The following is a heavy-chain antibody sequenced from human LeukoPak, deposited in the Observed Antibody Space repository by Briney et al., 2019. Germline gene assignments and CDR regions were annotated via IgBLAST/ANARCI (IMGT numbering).Heavy chain of an antibody. CDR3: ARYGVDYDMGV. V-gene: IGHV4-59*01. J-gene: IGHJ6*02. CDR2: IQYSGSA. Sequence: SETLSLTCTVSGGSISGSYWAWVRQPPGKGLEWIGQIQYSGSADYNPSLKGRITISVDTSKNQMSLKLTSVTAADTAIYYCARYGVDYDMGVWGQGTTVTVS. D-gene: IGHD3-10*01. CDR1: GGSISGSY.